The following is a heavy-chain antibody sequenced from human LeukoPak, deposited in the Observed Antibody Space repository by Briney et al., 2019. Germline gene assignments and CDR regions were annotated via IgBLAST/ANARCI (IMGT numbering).Heavy chain of an antibody. V-gene: IGHV3-7*03. D-gene: IGHD1-7*01. J-gene: IGHJ4*02. CDR3: AKDERNWNYNLASQTYD. Sequence: GGSLRLSCAASGFTFSSYWMTWVRQAPGKGLEWVANIREDGSEKYYVDSVKGRFTISRDNAKNSLYLQMSSLRAEDTAVYYCAKDERNWNYNLASQTYDWGQGTLVTVSS. CDR2: IREDGSEK. CDR1: GFTFSSYW.